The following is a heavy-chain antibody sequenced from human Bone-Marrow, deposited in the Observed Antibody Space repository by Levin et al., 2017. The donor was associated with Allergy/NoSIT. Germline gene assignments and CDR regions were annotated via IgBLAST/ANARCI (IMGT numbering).Heavy chain of an antibody. Sequence: SETLSLTCTVSGGSISSSTWWSWVRQPPGKGLEWIGEIYHGGRTNYNPSLRSRVTMSVDKSQNQFSLNLNSVTAADTAVYYCARDPLDYGTKSGNYWGQGTLVTVSS. D-gene: IGHD4-17*01. J-gene: IGHJ4*02. CDR1: GGSISSSTW. V-gene: IGHV4-4*02. CDR3: ARDPLDYGTKSGNY. CDR2: IYHGGRT.